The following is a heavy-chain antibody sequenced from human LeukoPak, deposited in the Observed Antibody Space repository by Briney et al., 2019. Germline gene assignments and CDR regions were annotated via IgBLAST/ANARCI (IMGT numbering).Heavy chain of an antibody. D-gene: IGHD3-22*01. J-gene: IGHJ5*02. CDR3: ASTYYYDSSGYYFNWFDP. CDR2: IIPIFGTA. Sequence: SVKVSCKASGGTFSNYAISWVRQAPGQGLKWMGGIIPIFGTANYAQKFQGRVTITADESTSTAYMELSSLRSEDTAVYYCASTYYYDSSGYYFNWFDPWGQGTLVTVSS. CDR1: GGTFSNYA. V-gene: IGHV1-69*13.